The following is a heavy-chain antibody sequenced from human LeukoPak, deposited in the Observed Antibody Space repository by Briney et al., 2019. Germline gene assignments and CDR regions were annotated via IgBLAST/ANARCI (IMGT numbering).Heavy chain of an antibody. CDR1: GFTFSDPY. CDR2: ITSSGSIT. J-gene: IGHJ4*02. Sequence: PGRSLRLSCTASGFTFSDPYMSWFRLSPGNGLEWLSYITSSGSITDYADSVKSRFTISRDNAKNTMFLQMSSLRPEDTAVYYCARDPDYGDPEWGQGTLVTVSS. V-gene: IGHV3-11*01. CDR3: ARDPDYGDPE. D-gene: IGHD4-17*01.